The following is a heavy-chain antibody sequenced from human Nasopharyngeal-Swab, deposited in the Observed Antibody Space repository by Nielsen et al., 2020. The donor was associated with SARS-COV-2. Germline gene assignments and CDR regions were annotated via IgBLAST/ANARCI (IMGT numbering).Heavy chain of an antibody. D-gene: IGHD2-2*01. Sequence: WIRQPPGKGLEWMAVISYVGVKKFYADSVKGRFTLSRDNSKNTLYLQMNSLRTEDTAVYYCAKDHQLIRNYYYYDMDVWGQGTTVTVSS. CDR3: AKDHQLIRNYYYYDMDV. V-gene: IGHV3-30*18. CDR2: ISYVGVKK. J-gene: IGHJ6*02.